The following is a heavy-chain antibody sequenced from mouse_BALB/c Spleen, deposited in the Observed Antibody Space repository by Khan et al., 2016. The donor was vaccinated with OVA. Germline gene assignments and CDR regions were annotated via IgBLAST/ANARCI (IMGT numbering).Heavy chain of an antibody. J-gene: IGHJ3*01. CDR1: GYTFTDYS. Sequence: EVQLQESGPEVVKPGASVKMSCRASGYTFTDYSLDWVKQSHGKSLEWIGYIFPNTGDTVYNQKFKTKATLTVNISSNTAHLELRSLTSEDSAVYYCARSGYVSFAYWGQGTLVTVSA. V-gene: IGHV1S29*02. CDR3: ARSGYVSFAY. D-gene: IGHD1-2*01. CDR2: IFPNTGDT.